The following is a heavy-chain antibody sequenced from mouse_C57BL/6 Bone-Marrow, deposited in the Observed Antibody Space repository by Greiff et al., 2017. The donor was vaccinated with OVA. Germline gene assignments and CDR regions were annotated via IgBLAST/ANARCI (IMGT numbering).Heavy chain of an antibody. V-gene: IGHV1-69*01. Sequence: QVQLQQPGAELVMPGASVKLSCKASGYTFTSYWMHWVKQTPGQGLEWIGEIDPSDSYTNYNQKFKGKSTLTVDKSSSTAYMQLSSLTSEDSAVYYCARIYDGYFWFAYWGQGTLVTVSA. CDR3: ARIYDGYFWFAY. D-gene: IGHD2-3*01. CDR2: IDPSDSYT. CDR1: GYTFTSYW. J-gene: IGHJ3*01.